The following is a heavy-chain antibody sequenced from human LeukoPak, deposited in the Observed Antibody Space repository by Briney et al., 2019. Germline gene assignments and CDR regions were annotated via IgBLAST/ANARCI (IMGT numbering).Heavy chain of an antibody. D-gene: IGHD6-13*01. Sequence: GGSLRLSCAASGFTFSSSWMGWVRQAPGKGLEWVANIKQDGSEKYYVDSVKGRFTISRDNAKNSLYLQMNSLRAEDTAVYYCARDWNLGIPAADPFDYWGQGTLVTVSS. CDR2: IKQDGSEK. J-gene: IGHJ4*02. CDR1: GFTFSSSW. V-gene: IGHV3-7*01. CDR3: ARDWNLGIPAADPFDY.